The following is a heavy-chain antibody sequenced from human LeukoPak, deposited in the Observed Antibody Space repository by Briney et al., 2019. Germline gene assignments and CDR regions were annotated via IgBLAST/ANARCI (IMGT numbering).Heavy chain of an antibody. V-gene: IGHV5-51*01. CDR3: ARPLYDFWSGYPNGWFDP. CDR2: IYPGDSDT. J-gene: IGHJ5*02. D-gene: IGHD3-3*01. Sequence: VESLKISCKGSGYSFTSYWIGWVRQMPGKGLEWMGIIYPGDSDTRYSPSFQGQVTISADKSISTAYLQWSSLKASDTAMYYCARPLYDFWSGYPNGWFDPWGQGTLVTVSS. CDR1: GYSFTSYW.